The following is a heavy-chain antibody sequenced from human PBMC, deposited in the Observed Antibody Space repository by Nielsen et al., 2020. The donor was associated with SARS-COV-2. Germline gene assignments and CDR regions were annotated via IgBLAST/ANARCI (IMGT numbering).Heavy chain of an antibody. Sequence: GSSLKISCAASGFTFSSYGMHWVRQAPGKGLEWVAVISYDGSNKYYADSVKGRFTISRDNSKNTLYLQMNSLRAEETAVYYCAKEMYRSYYYGSGSYFLLFDYWGQGTLVTVSS. J-gene: IGHJ4*02. D-gene: IGHD3-10*01. CDR1: GFTFSSYG. V-gene: IGHV3-30*18. CDR2: ISYDGSNK. CDR3: AKEMYRSYYYGSGSYFLLFDY.